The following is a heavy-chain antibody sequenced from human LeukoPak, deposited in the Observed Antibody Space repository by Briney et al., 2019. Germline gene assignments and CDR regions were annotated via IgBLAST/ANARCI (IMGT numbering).Heavy chain of an antibody. Sequence: SGGSLRLSCAASGFTFSSYEMNWVRQAPRKGLEWLSYITGSGTTIYYADSVKGRFTISRDNAKNSLFLQMNSLRAEDTAVYYCARDYYDSSGYYGLQHWGQGTLVTVSS. CDR3: ARDYYDSSGYYGLQH. J-gene: IGHJ1*01. D-gene: IGHD3-22*01. V-gene: IGHV3-48*03. CDR2: ITGSGTTI. CDR1: GFTFSSYE.